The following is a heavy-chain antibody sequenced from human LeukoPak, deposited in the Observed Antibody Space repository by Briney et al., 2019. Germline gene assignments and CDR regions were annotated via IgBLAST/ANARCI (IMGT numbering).Heavy chain of an antibody. J-gene: IGHJ4*02. D-gene: IGHD3-22*01. CDR3: AKDDDSSGYYFDYFDY. CDR2: ISGSGGST. CDR1: GFTVSSNY. Sequence: GGSLRLSCAASGFTVSSNYMSWVRQAPGKGLEWVSAISGSGGSTYYADSVRGRFTISRDNSKNTLYLQMNSLRAEDTAVYYCAKDDDSSGYYFDYFDYWGQGTLVTVSS. V-gene: IGHV3-23*01.